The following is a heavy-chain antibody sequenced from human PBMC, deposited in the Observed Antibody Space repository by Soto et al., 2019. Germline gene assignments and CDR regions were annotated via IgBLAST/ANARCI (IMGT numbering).Heavy chain of an antibody. J-gene: IGHJ4*02. Sequence: EVQPLESGGGLVQPGGSLRLSCAASGFTFSFYAMNWVRQAPGTGLEWVSAISGSDGSTYYADSVKGRFTISRDNSKNTLYLQMNSLRAEDTAVYYCAKDYYYASGTYGGFDYWGQGTLVTVSS. D-gene: IGHD3-10*01. CDR3: AKDYYYASGTYGGFDY. V-gene: IGHV3-23*01. CDR2: ISGSDGST. CDR1: GFTFSFYA.